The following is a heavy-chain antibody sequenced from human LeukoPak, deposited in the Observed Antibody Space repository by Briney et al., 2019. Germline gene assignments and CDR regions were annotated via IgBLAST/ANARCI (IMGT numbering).Heavy chain of an antibody. J-gene: IGHJ4*02. CDR2: IHTSGTT. CDR1: GGSISRYL. CDR3: ATGQVSGSAWGFDY. D-gene: IGHD6-19*01. V-gene: IGHV4-4*07. Sequence: KPSETLSLTCAVSGGSISRYLWSWIRQPAGKGLEWLGRIHTSGTTTYSPSFQSRITMSIDTSKKQISLRLSSVTAADTAVYYCATGQVSGSAWGFDYWGQGSLVTVSS.